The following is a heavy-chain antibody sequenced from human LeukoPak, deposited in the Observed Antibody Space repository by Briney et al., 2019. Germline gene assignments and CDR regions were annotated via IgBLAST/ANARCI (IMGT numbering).Heavy chain of an antibody. J-gene: IGHJ6*03. D-gene: IGHD3-16*01. CDR2: IYSGYST. CDR1: GFTVISNY. V-gene: IGHV3-53*01. Sequence: GGSLRPSCAASGFTVISNYMSWVRQAPGKGLEWVSVIYSGYSTYYADSVKGRFTISRDNSKNTLYLQMNSPRAEDTAVYYCARGRGEPRIHYYYYMDVWGKGTTVTISS. CDR3: ARGRGEPRIHYYYYMDV.